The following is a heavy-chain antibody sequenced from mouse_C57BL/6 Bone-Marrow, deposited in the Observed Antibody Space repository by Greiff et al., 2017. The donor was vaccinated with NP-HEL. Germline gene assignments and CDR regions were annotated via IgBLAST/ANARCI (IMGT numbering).Heavy chain of an antibody. J-gene: IGHJ4*01. CDR3: ARQTYGNYVYYAMDY. V-gene: IGHV2-6-1*01. D-gene: IGHD2-1*01. Sequence: QVQLQQSGPGLVAPSQSLSITCTVSGFSLTSYGVHWVRQPPGKGLEWLVVIWSDGSTTYNSALKSRLSISKDNSKSQVFLKMNSLQTDDTAMYYCARQTYGNYVYYAMDYWGQGTSVTVSS. CDR1: GFSLTSYG. CDR2: IWSDGST.